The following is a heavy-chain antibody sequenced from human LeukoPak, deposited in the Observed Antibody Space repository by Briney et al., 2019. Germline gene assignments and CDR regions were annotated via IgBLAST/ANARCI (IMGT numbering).Heavy chain of an antibody. V-gene: IGHV4-34*01. D-gene: IGHD3-3*01. CDR2: INHSGST. CDR3: ARQVITIFGVANFDY. Sequence: SETLSLACTVSGGSISSYYWSWIRQPPGKGLEWIGEINHSGSTNYNPSLKSRVTISVDTSKNQFSLKLSSVTAADTAVYYCARQVITIFGVANFDYWGQGTLVTVSS. J-gene: IGHJ4*02. CDR1: GGSISSYY.